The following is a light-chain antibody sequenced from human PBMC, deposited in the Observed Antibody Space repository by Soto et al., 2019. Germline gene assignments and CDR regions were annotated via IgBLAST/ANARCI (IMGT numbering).Light chain of an antibody. CDR1: QSISTY. J-gene: IGKJ1*01. CDR3: QQRNNWPT. CDR2: DTS. Sequence: TQSPSTLSASVGDRVTITCRASQSISTYLAWYQQKPGQAPSLLIYDTSNRATGIPARFSGSGSGTDFTLTISSLEPEDFGVYYCQQRNNWPTFGQGTKVEFK. V-gene: IGKV3-11*01.